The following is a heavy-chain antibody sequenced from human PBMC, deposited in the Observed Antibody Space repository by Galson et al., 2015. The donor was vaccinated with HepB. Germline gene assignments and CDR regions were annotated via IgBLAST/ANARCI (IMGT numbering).Heavy chain of an antibody. CDR2: ISSSSSYT. CDR1: GFTFSDYY. D-gene: IGHD3-22*01. CDR3: ARDGVQSQYYYDSSAPADI. V-gene: IGHV3-11*06. Sequence: SLRLSCAASGFTFSDYYMSWIRQAPGKGLEWVSYISSSSSYTNYADSVKGRFTIYRDNAKNSLYLQMNSLRAEDTAVYYCARDGVQSQYYYDSSAPADIWGQGTMVTVSS. J-gene: IGHJ3*02.